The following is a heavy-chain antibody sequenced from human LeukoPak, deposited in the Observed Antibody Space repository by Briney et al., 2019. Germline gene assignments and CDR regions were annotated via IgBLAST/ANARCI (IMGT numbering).Heavy chain of an antibody. D-gene: IGHD3-3*01. CDR1: GFTFSGSA. CDR2: IRSKANSYAT. V-gene: IGHV3-73*01. Sequence: PGGSLKLSCAASGFTFSGSAMHWVRQASGKGLEWVGRIRSKANSYATAYAASVKGRFTISRDNAKNSVYLQMNSLRAEDTAVYYCVSIRRSESFCYWGQGSLVAVSS. J-gene: IGHJ1*01. CDR3: VSIRRSESFCY.